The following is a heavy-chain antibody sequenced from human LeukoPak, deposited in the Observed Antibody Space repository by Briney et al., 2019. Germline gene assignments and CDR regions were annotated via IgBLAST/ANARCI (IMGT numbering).Heavy chain of an antibody. V-gene: IGHV1-2*02. J-gene: IGHJ5*02. CDR2: INPNSGGT. CDR3: ARGLRYFDWLLKRFDP. CDR1: GYTFTGYY. Sequence: ASVKVSCKASGYTFTGYYMHWVRQAPGQGLEWMGWINPNSGGTNYAQKFQGRVTITADESTSTAYMELSSLRSEDTAVYYCARGLRYFDWLLKRFDPWGQGTLVTVSS. D-gene: IGHD3-9*01.